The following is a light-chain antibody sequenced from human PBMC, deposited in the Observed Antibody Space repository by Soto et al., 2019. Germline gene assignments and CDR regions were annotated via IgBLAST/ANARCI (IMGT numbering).Light chain of an antibody. J-gene: IGKJ2*01. CDR3: QQYNYWPYT. V-gene: IGKV3-15*01. CDR1: QSVSSN. CDR2: GAS. Sequence: EIVMTQSPATLXXSPGERAALSCRASQSVSSNFAWYQHKPGQAPRLLIYGASTRATGIPARFSGSGSGTEFTLTISSLQSEDFAVYYCQQYNYWPYTFGQGTKLEIK.